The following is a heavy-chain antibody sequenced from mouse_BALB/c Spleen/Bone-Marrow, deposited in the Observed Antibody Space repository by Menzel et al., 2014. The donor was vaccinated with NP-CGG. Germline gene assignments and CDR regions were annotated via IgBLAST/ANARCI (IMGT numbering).Heavy chain of an antibody. J-gene: IGHJ2*01. CDR2: ISSGGSYT. CDR1: GFTFTSYG. CDR3: ARLGRDYFDY. Sequence: EVQGVESGGDLVKPGGSLKLSCAASGFTFTSYGMSWVRQTPDKRLEWVATISSGGSYTYYPDSGKGRFTISRDNAKNTLYLQMGSLKSEDTAMYYCARLGRDYFDYWGQGTTLTVSS. D-gene: IGHD4-1*01. V-gene: IGHV5-6*01.